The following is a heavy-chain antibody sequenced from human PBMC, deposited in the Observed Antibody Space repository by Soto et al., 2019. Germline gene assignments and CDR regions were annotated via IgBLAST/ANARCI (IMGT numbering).Heavy chain of an antibody. CDR2: IGGSGDRR. CDR1: GFTFSSYA. Sequence: EVQLLESGGGLVQPGGSLGLSCAASGFTFSSYAMNWVRQAPGKGLKWVSGIGGSGDRRNYADTVKGRFTISRDNSKNTLYLQMSSLRAEDTAVYYCAKDRSTYSSSSVDYWGQGTLVTVSS. D-gene: IGHD6-6*01. V-gene: IGHV3-23*01. CDR3: AKDRSTYSSSSVDY. J-gene: IGHJ4*02.